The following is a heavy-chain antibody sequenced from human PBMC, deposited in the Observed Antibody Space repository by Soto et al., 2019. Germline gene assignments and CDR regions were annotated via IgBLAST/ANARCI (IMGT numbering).Heavy chain of an antibody. Sequence: HSETLSLSCAVYGGSFSDYYWSWIRQPPGKGLEWIGSIYYSGSTYYNPSLKSRVTISVDTSKNQFSLKLSSVTAADTAVYYCAGGRITMVRGVIPPFYWGQGTLVTVSS. J-gene: IGHJ4*02. D-gene: IGHD3-10*01. V-gene: IGHV4-34*01. CDR2: IYYSGST. CDR3: AGGRITMVRGVIPPFY. CDR1: GGSFSDYY.